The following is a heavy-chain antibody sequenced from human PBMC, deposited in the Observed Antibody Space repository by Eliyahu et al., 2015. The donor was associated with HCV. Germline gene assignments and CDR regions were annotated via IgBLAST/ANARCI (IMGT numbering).Heavy chain of an antibody. CDR1: GFTFSSYA. J-gene: IGHJ6*02. V-gene: IGHV3-23*01. Sequence: EVQLLESGGGLVQPGGSLRLSCAASGFTFSSYAMTWVRQAPGKGLEWVSAISGSGGSTYYADSVKGRFTISRDNSKNTLYLQMNSLRADDTAVYYCAKDRWELPGYYGLDVWGQGTTVTVSS. D-gene: IGHD1-26*01. CDR2: ISGSGGST. CDR3: AKDRWELPGYYGLDV.